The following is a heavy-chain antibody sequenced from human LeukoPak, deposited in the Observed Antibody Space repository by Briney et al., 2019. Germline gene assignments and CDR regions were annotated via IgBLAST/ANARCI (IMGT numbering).Heavy chain of an antibody. V-gene: IGHV4-59*01. Sequence: SETLSLTCTVSGGSISSYYWSWIRQPPGKGLEWIGYIYYSGSTNYNPSLKSRVTISVDTSKNQFSLKLSSVTAADTAVYYCARDQYYYDSSGYPTQAFDIWGQGTMVTVSS. D-gene: IGHD3-22*01. CDR3: ARDQYYYDSSGYPTQAFDI. J-gene: IGHJ3*02. CDR2: IYYSGST. CDR1: GGSISSYY.